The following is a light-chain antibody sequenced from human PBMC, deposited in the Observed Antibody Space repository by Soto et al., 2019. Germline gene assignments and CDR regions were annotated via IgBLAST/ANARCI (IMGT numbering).Light chain of an antibody. CDR3: CSYAGSYTWV. J-gene: IGLJ3*02. CDR1: SSDVGGYNN. CDR2: DVN. Sequence: QSALTQPRSVSGSPGQSVTISCTGTSSDVGGYNNVSWYQQYPGKAPKLMIYDVNKWPSGVPDRFSGSKSGTTASLTISGLQAEDEADYYCCSYAGSYTWVFGGGTKLTVL. V-gene: IGLV2-11*01.